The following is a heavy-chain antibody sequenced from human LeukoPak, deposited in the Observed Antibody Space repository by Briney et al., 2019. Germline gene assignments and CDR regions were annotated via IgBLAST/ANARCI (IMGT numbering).Heavy chain of an antibody. V-gene: IGHV3-7*03. CDR2: IKQDGSEK. D-gene: IGHD3-16*01. Sequence: GGSLRLSCAASGLTFSNYWMDWVRQAPGKGLEWVADIKQDGSEKNYVDSVKGRFIISRDNAKNSLYLQMNTLRADDTAVYYCARDGFGTGSNWGQGTLVTVSS. J-gene: IGHJ4*02. CDR1: GLTFSNYW. CDR3: ARDGFGTGSN.